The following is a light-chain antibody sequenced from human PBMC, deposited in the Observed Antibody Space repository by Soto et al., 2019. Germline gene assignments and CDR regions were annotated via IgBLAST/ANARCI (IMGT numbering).Light chain of an antibody. CDR2: FAS. V-gene: IGKV3-15*01. Sequence: IVMTQSPATLSVSPGEKATLSCRASQTVYNNLAWYQQKPGQAPRLLVYFASTRAAGIPARFSGSGSGTEFTRTISSLQSEDFALYNCQQSTAWPLTFGGGTKVETK. CDR3: QQSTAWPLT. J-gene: IGKJ4*01. CDR1: QTVYNN.